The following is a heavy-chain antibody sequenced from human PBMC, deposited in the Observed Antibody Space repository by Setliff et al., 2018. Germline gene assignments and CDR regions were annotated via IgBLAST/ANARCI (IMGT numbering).Heavy chain of an antibody. J-gene: IGHJ4*02. CDR3: ARDTGVRGHESSGYYGGGFDH. D-gene: IGHD3-22*01. Sequence: ASVKVSCKASGYTFTSYPINWVRQAPGQGLEWMGWINTKTGNPAYAQAFTGRLIFSLDTSVNTAYLQITSLKAEDTAVYYCARDTGVRGHESSGYYGGGFDHWGEGTLVTVSS. CDR1: GYTFTSYP. V-gene: IGHV7-4-1*02. CDR2: INTKTGNP.